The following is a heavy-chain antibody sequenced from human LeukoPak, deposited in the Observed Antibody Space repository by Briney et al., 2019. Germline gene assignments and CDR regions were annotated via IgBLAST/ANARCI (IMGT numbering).Heavy chain of an antibody. J-gene: IGHJ4*02. Sequence: SGPTLVKPTQTLTLTCTFSGFSLSTSGVGVGWIRQPPGKALEWLALIYWNDDKRYSPSLKSRLTITKDTSKNQVVLTMTNTDPVDTATYYCAHTDTYWPTAYYFDYWGQRTLVTVSS. CDR2: IYWNDDK. CDR3: AHTDTYWPTAYYFDY. D-gene: IGHD2-8*02. V-gene: IGHV2-5*01. CDR1: GFSLSTSGVG.